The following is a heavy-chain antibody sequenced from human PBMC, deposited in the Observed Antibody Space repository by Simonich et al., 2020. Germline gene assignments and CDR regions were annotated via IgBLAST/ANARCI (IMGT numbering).Heavy chain of an antibody. D-gene: IGHD1-1*01. J-gene: IGHJ4*02. CDR3: ARANERDY. CDR2: ISSSSRYI. CDR1: GFTFSSYS. Sequence: EVQLVESGGGLVKPGGSLRLSCAASGFTFSSYSMNWVRQAPGKGLEWVSSISSSSRYIYSADSVKGRFTISRDNAKNSLYLQMNSLRAEDTAVYYCARANERDYWGQGTLVTVSS. V-gene: IGHV3-21*01.